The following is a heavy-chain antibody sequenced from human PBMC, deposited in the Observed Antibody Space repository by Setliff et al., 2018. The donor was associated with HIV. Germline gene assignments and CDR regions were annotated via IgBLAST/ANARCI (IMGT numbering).Heavy chain of an antibody. J-gene: IGHJ3*02. CDR2: INHSGST. V-gene: IGHV4-34*01. CDR1: GGSFSGFY. CDR3: ATTTSGVAGSYPAHAFNI. Sequence: PSETLSLTCAVYGGSFSGFYWNWIRQPPGKGLEWIGEINHSGSTNYNPSLKSRVTISVDTSKNQFSLKVTSVTAADPAIYYCATTTSGVAGSYPAHAFNIWGQGTMVTVSS. D-gene: IGHD3-10*01.